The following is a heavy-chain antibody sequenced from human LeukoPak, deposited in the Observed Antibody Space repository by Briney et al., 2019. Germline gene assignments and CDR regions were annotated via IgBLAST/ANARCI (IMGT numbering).Heavy chain of an antibody. CDR3: ARDEVGGYYFE. CDR2: INEDGSQK. V-gene: IGHV3-7*01. CDR1: GFRFSYFW. Sequence: GGSLRLSCEASGFRFSYFWMSWVRQAPGKGLEWVANINEDGSQKYYVDSVKGRFTIPRDNTKKLVFLQMNSLRVEDTAVYYCARDEVGGYYFEWGQGNLVNVSS. D-gene: IGHD3-3*01. J-gene: IGHJ4*02.